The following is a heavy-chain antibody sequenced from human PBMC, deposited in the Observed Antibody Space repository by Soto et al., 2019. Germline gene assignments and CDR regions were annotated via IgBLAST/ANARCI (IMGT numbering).Heavy chain of an antibody. CDR3: ARDRRVYYPFLTGYFQANYYAMDV. CDR2: IYSGITT. J-gene: IGHJ6*02. CDR1: GFTVSNNY. V-gene: IGHV3-53*01. D-gene: IGHD3-9*01. Sequence: PGGSLRLSCAASGFTVSNNYMSWVRQAPGKGLEWVSLIYSGITTYYADSVKGRFTVSRDNSKNTLYLHMNSLSVEDSAVYYCARDRRVYYPFLTGYFQANYYAMDVWGLGTTVTVSS.